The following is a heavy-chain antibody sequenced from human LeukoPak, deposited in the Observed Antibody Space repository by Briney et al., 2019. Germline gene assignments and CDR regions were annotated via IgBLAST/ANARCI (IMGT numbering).Heavy chain of an antibody. D-gene: IGHD3-16*01. Sequence: PGGSLRLSCAASGFTFSTYVMNWVRQAPGKGLEWVSTISDSGASTYYADSVKGRLTISRDNSKNTLYLQMNSLRAEDTAVYFCARRSAGWGDFDYWGQGTLVTVS. V-gene: IGHV3-23*01. CDR1: GFTFSTYV. J-gene: IGHJ4*02. CDR3: ARRSAGWGDFDY. CDR2: ISDSGAST.